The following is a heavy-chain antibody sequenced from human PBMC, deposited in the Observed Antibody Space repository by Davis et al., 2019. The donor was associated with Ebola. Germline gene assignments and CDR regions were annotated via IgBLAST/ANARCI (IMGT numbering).Heavy chain of an antibody. J-gene: IGHJ4*02. Sequence: PGGSLRLSCAASGFTFSNYWMSWVRQAPGKGLEWVANIKQDGSEKYDVASVRGRFTISRDNTKNSLYLQMKSLRVEDTAVYYCARDNRGRPLGYWGQGTLVIVSS. CDR1: GFTFSNYW. V-gene: IGHV3-7*03. D-gene: IGHD3-16*02. CDR3: ARDNRGRPLGY. CDR2: IKQDGSEK.